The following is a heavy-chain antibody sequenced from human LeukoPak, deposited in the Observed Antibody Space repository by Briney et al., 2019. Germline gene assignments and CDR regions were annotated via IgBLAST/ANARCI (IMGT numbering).Heavy chain of an antibody. CDR2: VYYTGST. Sequence: SETLSLTCTVSGGSISTYYWSWIRQPPGKGLEWIGYVYYTGSTNYNPSLKSRVTISVDTSKNQFSLKLSSVTAAHTAMYYCARDGDNWNFGVIDSWGQGTLVTVSS. D-gene: IGHD1-7*01. V-gene: IGHV4-59*01. J-gene: IGHJ4*02. CDR3: ARDGDNWNFGVIDS. CDR1: GGSISTYY.